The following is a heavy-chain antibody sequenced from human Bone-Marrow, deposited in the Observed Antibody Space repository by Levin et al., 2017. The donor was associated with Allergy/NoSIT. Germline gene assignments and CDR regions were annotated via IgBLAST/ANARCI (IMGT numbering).Heavy chain of an antibody. CDR2: IKRKVDGETT. D-gene: IGHD3-10*01. V-gene: IGHV3-15*01. Sequence: GESLKISCTASGFALSSAWMSWVRQAPGKGLEWVGRIKRKVDGETTDYAAPVQGRFTISRDDSRNTLYLQMNSLKTEDTAVYYCLRENYGADSWGQGTLVTVSS. CDR3: LRENYGADS. CDR1: GFALSSAW. J-gene: IGHJ4*02.